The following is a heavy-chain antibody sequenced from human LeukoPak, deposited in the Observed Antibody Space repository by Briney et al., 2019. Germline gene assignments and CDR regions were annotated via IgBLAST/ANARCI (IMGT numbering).Heavy chain of an antibody. CDR1: GYTFTTYA. D-gene: IGHD3-10*01. CDR2: INTNTGNP. CDR3: AREGTMVRGYAFDI. V-gene: IGHV7-4-1*02. J-gene: IGHJ3*02. Sequence: ASVKVSCKASGYTFTTYAMNWVRQAPGQGLEWMGWINTNTGNPTYAQGFTGRFVFSLDTSVSTAYLQISSLKADDTAVYYCAREGTMVRGYAFDIWGQGTMVTVSS.